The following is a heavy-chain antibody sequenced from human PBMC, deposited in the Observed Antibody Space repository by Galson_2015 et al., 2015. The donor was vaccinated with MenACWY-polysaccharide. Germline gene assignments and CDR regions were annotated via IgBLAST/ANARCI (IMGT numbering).Heavy chain of an antibody. V-gene: IGHV3-30*18. D-gene: IGHD2-2*01. CDR1: RFTFSSYG. CDR3: AKGQCTSTTCPLDY. J-gene: IGHJ4*02. Sequence: SLRLSCAASRFTFSSYGMHWVRQAPGKGLEWVAVISYDGSNKYYADSVKGRFTFSRDNSKNTLYLQMNSLRAEDTALYYCAKGQCTSTTCPLDYWGQGTLVTVSS. CDR2: ISYDGSNK.